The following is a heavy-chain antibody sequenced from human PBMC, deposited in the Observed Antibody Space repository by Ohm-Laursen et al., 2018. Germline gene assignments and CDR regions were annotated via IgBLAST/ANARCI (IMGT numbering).Heavy chain of an antibody. Sequence: GTLSLTCTVSGGSISSGGYYWSWIRQHPGKGLEWIGYIYYSGSTNYNPSLKSRVTISVDTSKNQFSLKLSSVTAADTAVYYCARSSGYYPLTYYYYGMDVWGQGTTVTVSS. CDR3: ARSSGYYPLTYYYYGMDV. V-gene: IGHV4-61*08. CDR2: IYYSGST. D-gene: IGHD3-22*01. CDR1: GGSISSGGYY. J-gene: IGHJ6*02.